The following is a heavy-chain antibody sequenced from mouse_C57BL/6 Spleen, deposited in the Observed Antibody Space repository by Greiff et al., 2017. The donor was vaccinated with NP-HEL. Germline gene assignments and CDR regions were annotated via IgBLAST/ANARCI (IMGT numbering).Heavy chain of an antibody. CDR1: GYTFTDYY. J-gene: IGHJ4*01. V-gene: IGHV1-76*01. Sequence: VQLQQSGAELVRPGASVKLSCKASGYTFTDYYINWVKQRPGQGLEWIARIYPGSGNTYYNEKFKGKATLTAEKSSSTAYMQLSSLTSEDSAVYFWAREERGAMDYWGQGTSVTVSS. CDR2: IYPGSGNT. CDR3: AREERGAMDY.